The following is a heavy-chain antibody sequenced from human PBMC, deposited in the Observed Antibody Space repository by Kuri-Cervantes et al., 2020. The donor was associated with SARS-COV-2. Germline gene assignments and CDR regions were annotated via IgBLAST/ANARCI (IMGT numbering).Heavy chain of an antibody. CDR3: ARDEGSYYYYMDV. Sequence: GGSLRLSCAASGFSFSSYGTSWVRQAPGKGLEWVANIKQDGSEKYYVDSVKGRFTISRDNAKNSMYLQMNSLRAEDTAVYYCARDEGSYYYYMDVWGKGTTVTVSS. D-gene: IGHD3-10*01. V-gene: IGHV3-7*01. CDR1: GFSFSSYG. J-gene: IGHJ6*03. CDR2: IKQDGSEK.